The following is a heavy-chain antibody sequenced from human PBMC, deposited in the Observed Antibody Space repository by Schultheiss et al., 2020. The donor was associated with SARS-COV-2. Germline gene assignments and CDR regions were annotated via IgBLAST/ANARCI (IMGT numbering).Heavy chain of an antibody. CDR2: ISSSSSYI. CDR3: ARDHVAAEYYYYYGMDV. Sequence: GESLKISCAASGFTFSSYSMNWVRQAPGKGLEWVSSISSSSSYIYYADSVKGRFTISRDNAKNSLYLQMNSLRAEDTAVYYCARDHVAAEYYYYYGMDVWGQGTTVTVSS. D-gene: IGHD6-13*01. V-gene: IGHV3-21*01. CDR1: GFTFSSYS. J-gene: IGHJ6*02.